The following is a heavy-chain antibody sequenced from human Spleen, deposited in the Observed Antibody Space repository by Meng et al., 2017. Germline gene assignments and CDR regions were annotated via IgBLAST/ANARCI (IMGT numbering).Heavy chain of an antibody. D-gene: IGHD6-19*01. V-gene: IGHV2-5*02. J-gene: IGHJ1*01. CDR1: GFSLRTSGVG. CDR3: AHRAVAGSFEYFQH. CDR2: IYWDDDK. Sequence: QITLKGSGPTLVKPTQTLTLTCTFSGFSLRTSGVGVGWIRQPPGKALEWLALIYWDDDKRYSPSLKSRLTITKDNSKNQVVLTMTNMDSVDTATYYCAHRAVAGSFEYFQHWGQGTLVTVSS.